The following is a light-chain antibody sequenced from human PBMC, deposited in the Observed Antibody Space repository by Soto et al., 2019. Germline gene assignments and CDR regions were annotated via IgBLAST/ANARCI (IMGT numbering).Light chain of an antibody. CDR1: QSVSSY. V-gene: IGKV3-11*01. Sequence: EIVLTQSPATLSLSPGERATLSCRASQSVSSYLAWYQQKPGQAPRLLIYDASNRATGIPARFSGSGSGTDFTLTISSLEPEDFAVYYCQQRCNWPPATFGQGTKVEIK. CDR2: DAS. J-gene: IGKJ1*01. CDR3: QQRCNWPPAT.